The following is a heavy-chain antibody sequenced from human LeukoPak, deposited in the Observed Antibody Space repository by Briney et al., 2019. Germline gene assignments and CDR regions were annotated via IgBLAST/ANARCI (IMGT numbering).Heavy chain of an antibody. J-gene: IGHJ3*02. CDR1: GGSISGFY. CDR2: VYYSGNT. V-gene: IGHV4-59*01. CDR3: ARDTRDAFDI. Sequence: SETLSLTCTVSGGSISGFYWNWIRQPPGKGLEWIGYVYYSGNTNYNPSLKSRVTISLDTSKNQFSLKLRSVTAADTAVYYCARDTRDAFDIWGQGTMVTVSS.